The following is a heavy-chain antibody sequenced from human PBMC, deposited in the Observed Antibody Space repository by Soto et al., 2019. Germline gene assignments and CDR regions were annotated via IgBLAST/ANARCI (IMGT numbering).Heavy chain of an antibody. CDR1: GGTFSSYT. CDR3: ARSPHGSGSYYNLVQHYYYMDV. V-gene: IGHV1-69*02. Sequence: QVQLVQSGAEVKKPGSSVKVSCKASGGTFSSYTISWVRQAPGQGLEWMGRIIPILGIANYAQKFQGRVTITADKSTSTAYLELSSVRSEDTAVYYCARSPHGSGSYYNLVQHYYYMDVSGKGTTVAVSS. D-gene: IGHD3-10*01. CDR2: IIPILGIA. J-gene: IGHJ6*03.